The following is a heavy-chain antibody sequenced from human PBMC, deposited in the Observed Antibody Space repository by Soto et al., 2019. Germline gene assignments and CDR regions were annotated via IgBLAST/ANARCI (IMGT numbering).Heavy chain of an antibody. CDR3: ARHSLREIRITIFGVVISHFDY. CDR1: GGSLSSSSYY. J-gene: IGHJ4*02. D-gene: IGHD3-3*01. CDR2: IYYSGST. V-gene: IGHV4-39*01. Sequence: SETLSLTCTVSGGSLSSSSYYWGWIRQPPGKGLEWIGSIYYSGSTYYNPSLKSRVTISVDTSKNQFSLKLSSVTAADTAVYYCARHSLREIRITIFGVVISHFDYSRKGPLAAVS.